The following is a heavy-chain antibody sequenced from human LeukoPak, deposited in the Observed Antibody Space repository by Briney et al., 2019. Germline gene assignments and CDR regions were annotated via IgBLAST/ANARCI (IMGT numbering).Heavy chain of an antibody. CDR3: TRVRELLYYYYGMDV. D-gene: IGHD1-26*01. CDR2: ISSKAYGGTT. J-gene: IGHJ6*02. Sequence: RSLRLSCTASGVTFSDYAMSWVRQAPRKGLEWVGFISSKAYGGTTEYAASVKGIFTISRDDSKSIAYLQMNSLKTEDTAVYYCTRVRELLYYYYGMDVWGQGTTVTVSS. CDR1: GVTFSDYA. V-gene: IGHV3-49*04.